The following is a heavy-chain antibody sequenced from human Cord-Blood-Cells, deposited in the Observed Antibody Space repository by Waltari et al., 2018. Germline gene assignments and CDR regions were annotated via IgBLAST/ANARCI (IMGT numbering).Heavy chain of an antibody. D-gene: IGHD7-27*01. CDR1: GYRFTSYW. V-gene: IGHV5-51*01. CDR2: IYPGDSDT. CDR3: ARSLTGEGYWYFDL. J-gene: IGHJ2*01. Sequence: EVQLVQSGAEVNKPGESLKISCKRSGYRFTSYWLGWMRQLPGKGLEWMGIIYPGDSDTRYSPSFQGQVTISADKSISTAYLQWSSLKASDTAMYYCARSLTGEGYWYFDLWGRGTLVTVSS.